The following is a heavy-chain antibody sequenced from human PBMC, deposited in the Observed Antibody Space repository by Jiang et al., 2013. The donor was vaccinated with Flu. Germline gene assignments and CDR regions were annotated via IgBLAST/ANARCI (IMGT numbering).Heavy chain of an antibody. Sequence: LLKPSETLSLTCSVSGGSLTGYFWSWIRQSPGKGLEWIGEINDGGTSNYAPSLKDRVTMSLDSSNKEFSLKLKSVTAADAAMYFCARTTRIILTFGKYYFDYWSQGSLVTVSS. CDR1: GGSLTGYF. V-gene: IGHV4-34*01. CDR2: INDGGTS. D-gene: IGHD3-16*01. J-gene: IGHJ4*02. CDR3: ARTTRIILTFGKYYFDY.